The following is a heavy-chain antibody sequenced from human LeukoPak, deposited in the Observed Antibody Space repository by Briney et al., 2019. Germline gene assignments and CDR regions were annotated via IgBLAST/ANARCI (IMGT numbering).Heavy chain of an antibody. CDR3: ARDVRRITMTDY. CDR2: IYSGGST. Sequence: GSLKLTCAAPGFPFNSYCINRGRQAPGKGLEWVSVIYSGGSTYYADSVKGRFTISRDNSKNTLYLQMNSLRAEDTAVYYCARDVRRITMTDYWGQGTLVTVSS. J-gene: IGHJ4*02. CDR1: GFPFNSYC. V-gene: IGHV3-66*01. D-gene: IGHD3-22*01.